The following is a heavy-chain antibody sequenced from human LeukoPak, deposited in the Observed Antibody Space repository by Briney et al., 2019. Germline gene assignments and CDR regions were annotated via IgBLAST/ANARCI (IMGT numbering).Heavy chain of an antibody. J-gene: IGHJ4*02. V-gene: IGHV3-23*01. Sequence: PGRSLRLSCAASGFTLSTNAMSWVRQAPGKGLEWISGISGSGASTYYADSVKGRFTISRDDSRNTLYLQMNSLRGDDTAVYYCAKDVGKWESLHFFDYWGQGTLVTVSS. CDR1: GFTLSTNA. CDR3: AKDVGKWESLHFFDY. CDR2: ISGSGAST. D-gene: IGHD1-26*01.